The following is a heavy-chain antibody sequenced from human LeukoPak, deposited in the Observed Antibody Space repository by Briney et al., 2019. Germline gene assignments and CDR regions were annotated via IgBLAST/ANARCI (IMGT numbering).Heavy chain of an antibody. D-gene: IGHD3-10*01. J-gene: IGHJ4*02. Sequence: GGSLRLSCAASGFTFTSYTMSWVRQAPRRGLEWVSGISGSGDRTYYADSVKGQFTISRDNSKSTLYLQMNSLRAEDTAVYYCVKDRIGEEVSYYFDYWGQGTLVTVSS. V-gene: IGHV3-23*01. CDR2: ISGSGDRT. CDR3: VKDRIGEEVSYYFDY. CDR1: GFTFTSYT.